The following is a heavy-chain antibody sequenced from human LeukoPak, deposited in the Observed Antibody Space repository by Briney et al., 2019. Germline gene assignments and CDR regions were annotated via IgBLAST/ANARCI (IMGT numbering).Heavy chain of an antibody. CDR3: ARAGTTSSSTPDY. CDR1: GYTFSTCG. CDR2: ISAYNGNT. D-gene: IGHD6-6*01. V-gene: IGHV1-18*01. Sequence: ASVKVSCKASGYTFSTCGITWVRQAPGQGLEWMGWISAYNGNTNYAQKFQGRVTMTTDTSASTAYMELRSLRSDDTAVYYCARAGTTSSSTPDYWGQGTLVTVSS. J-gene: IGHJ4*02.